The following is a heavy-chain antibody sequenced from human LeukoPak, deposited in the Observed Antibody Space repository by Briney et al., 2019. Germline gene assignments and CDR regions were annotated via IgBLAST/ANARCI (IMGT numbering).Heavy chain of an antibody. CDR3: ARDLGMVRGAITFDP. J-gene: IGHJ5*02. CDR1: RFTFSSYA. V-gene: IGHV3-23*01. D-gene: IGHD3-10*01. Sequence: GGSLRLSCAASRFTFSSYAMSWVRQAPGKGLEWVSGISASGSSTYYTDSVKGRFTISRDNAKNSLYLQMNSLRAEDTAVYYCARDLGMVRGAITFDPWGQGTLVTVSS. CDR2: ISASGSST.